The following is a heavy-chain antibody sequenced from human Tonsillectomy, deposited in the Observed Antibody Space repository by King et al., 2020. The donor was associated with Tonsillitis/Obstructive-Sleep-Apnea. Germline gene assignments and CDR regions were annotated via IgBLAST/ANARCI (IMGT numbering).Heavy chain of an antibody. J-gene: IGHJ3*02. Sequence: VQLQQWGAGLLKPSETLSLTCAFYGGSFSCYYWSWIRQPPGKGLEWIGEINHSGSTNYNPSLKSRVTISVDTSKNQFSLKLSSVTAADTAVYYCARGLRIAVAASDAFDIWGQGTMVTVSS. V-gene: IGHV4-34*01. CDR2: INHSGST. CDR1: GGSFSCYY. CDR3: ARGLRIAVAASDAFDI. D-gene: IGHD6-19*01.